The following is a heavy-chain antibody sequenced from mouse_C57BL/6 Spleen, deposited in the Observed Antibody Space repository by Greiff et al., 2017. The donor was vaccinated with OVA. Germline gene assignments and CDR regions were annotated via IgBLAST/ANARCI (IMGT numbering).Heavy chain of an antibody. J-gene: IGHJ4*01. D-gene: IGHD2-1*01. V-gene: IGHV5-9-1*02. Sequence: EVKLMESGEGLVKPGGSLKLSCAASGFTFSSYAMPWVRQTPEKRLEWVAYISSGGDDIYYADTVNGRFTISRDKARNTLYLQISSLKSEDTAMYYCTRDRYYGNYGAMDYWGQGTSVTVSS. CDR3: TRDRYYGNYGAMDY. CDR1: GFTFSSYA. CDR2: ISSGGDDI.